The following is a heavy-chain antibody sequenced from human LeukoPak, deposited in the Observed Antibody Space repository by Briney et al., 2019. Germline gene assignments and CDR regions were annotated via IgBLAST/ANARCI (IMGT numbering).Heavy chain of an antibody. CDR2: IFHRGGT. Sequence: SETLSLTCTVSNDSISSGDYYWNWIRQPPGKGLEWIGYIFHRGGTSYNPSLKSRILFSVDTSQNQFSLKLNSVTAADTAVYYCATELRWKEYWGQGTLVTVSS. D-gene: IGHD4-23*01. CDR1: NDSISSGDYY. J-gene: IGHJ4*02. CDR3: ATELRWKEY. V-gene: IGHV4-30-4*01.